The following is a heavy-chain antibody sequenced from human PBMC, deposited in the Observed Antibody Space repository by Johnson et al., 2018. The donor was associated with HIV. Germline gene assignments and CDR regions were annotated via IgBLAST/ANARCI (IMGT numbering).Heavy chain of an antibody. J-gene: IGHJ3*02. CDR2: LTWNSGRK. CDR3: AREVYYGSGRKTFDI. Sequence: LVESGGRLVQPGRSLRLSCAASGFSFDDYAMHWVRQVPGKGLEWVAGLTWNSGRKGYADSVKGRFTISRDNAKNSLYLQMNSLKPEDTALYYCAREVYYGSGRKTFDIWGQGTMVTVSS. D-gene: IGHD3-10*01. CDR1: GFSFDDYA. V-gene: IGHV3-9*01.